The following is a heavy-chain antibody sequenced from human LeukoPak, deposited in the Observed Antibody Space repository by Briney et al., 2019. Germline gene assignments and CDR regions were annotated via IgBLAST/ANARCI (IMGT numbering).Heavy chain of an antibody. V-gene: IGHV3-21*01. Sequence: KSGGSLRLSCADSGFTFSSYSMNWVRQAPGKGLEWVSSISSSSSYIYYADSVKGRFTISRDNAKNSLYLQMNSLRAEDTAVYYCARDRSGYDLGLYGMDVWGQGTTVTVSS. CDR2: ISSSSSYI. J-gene: IGHJ6*02. CDR3: ARDRSGYDLGLYGMDV. D-gene: IGHD5-12*01. CDR1: GFTFSSYS.